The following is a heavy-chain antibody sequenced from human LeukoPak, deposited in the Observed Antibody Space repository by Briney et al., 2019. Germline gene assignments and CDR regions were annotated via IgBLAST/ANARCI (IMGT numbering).Heavy chain of an antibody. CDR1: GFTFSSYW. CDR2: INSDGSST. V-gene: IGHV3-74*01. CDR3: ARVRIQLWDDAFDI. J-gene: IGHJ3*02. Sequence: PGGSLRLSCAASGFTFSSYWMHWVRHAPGKGLVWVSRINSDGSSTSYADSVKGRFTISRDNAKNTLYVQMNSLRAEDTAVYYCARVRIQLWDDAFDIWGQGTMVTVPS. D-gene: IGHD5-18*01.